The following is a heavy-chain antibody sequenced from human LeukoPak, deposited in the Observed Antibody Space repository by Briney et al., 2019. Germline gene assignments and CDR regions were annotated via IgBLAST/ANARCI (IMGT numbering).Heavy chain of an antibody. J-gene: IGHJ4*02. CDR1: GSRFTSYW. CDR2: IDPSDSYT. V-gene: IGHV5-10-1*01. CDR3: ARLGAADYVWGSYRAPFDY. Sequence: GESLQISCQGSGSRFTSYWISWVRQMPGKGLEWMGRIDPSDSYTNYSPSFQGHVTISADKSISTAYLQWSSLKASDTAMYYCARLGAADYVWGSYRAPFDYWGQGALVTVSS. D-gene: IGHD3-16*02.